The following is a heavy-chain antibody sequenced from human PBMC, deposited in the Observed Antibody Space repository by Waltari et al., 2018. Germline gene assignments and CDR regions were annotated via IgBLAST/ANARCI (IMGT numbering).Heavy chain of an antibody. CDR2: KKPNSGTT. V-gene: IGHV1-8*02. J-gene: IGHJ6*02. CDR1: GYTFTNCD. Sequence: QVQLVQSGAEVKKPGASVKVSCKASGYTFTNCDVNWVGPVSGQGLEWRGRKKPNSGTTNTAQKFQGRVTLTMDISMSTAYMELSSLTSEDTAVYYCAAEKWERQGVYFYYGMDVWGQGTAVTVSS. D-gene: IGHD1-26*01. CDR3: AAEKWERQGVYFYYGMDV.